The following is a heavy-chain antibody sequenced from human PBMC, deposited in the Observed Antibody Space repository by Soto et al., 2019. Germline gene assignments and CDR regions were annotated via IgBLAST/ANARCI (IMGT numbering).Heavy chain of an antibody. CDR2: IDWNSGSI. D-gene: IGHD1-26*01. CDR1: GFRFDDYA. CDR3: VKSRGSYSVFYGTDV. Sequence: GGSLRLSCADSGFRFDDYAMHWVRQTPGKGLEWVAGIDWNSGSIAYVDSVKGRFTISRDNARNSLYLEMKSLRGEDTAVYYCVKSRGSYSVFYGTDVWGQGTTVTV. V-gene: IGHV3-9*01. J-gene: IGHJ6*02.